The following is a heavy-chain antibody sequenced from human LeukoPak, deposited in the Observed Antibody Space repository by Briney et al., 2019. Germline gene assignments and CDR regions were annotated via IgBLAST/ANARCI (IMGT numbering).Heavy chain of an antibody. CDR3: ARQLGEYFDY. D-gene: IGHD3-16*01. CDR2: INHSGST. V-gene: IGHV4-34*01. CDR1: GVSFSGYY. Sequence: SETLSLTCAVYGVSFSGYYWSWIRQPPGKGLEWIGEINHSGSTNYNPSLKSRVTISVDTSKNQFSLKLSSVTATDTAVYYCARQLGEYFDYWGQGTLVTVSS. J-gene: IGHJ4*02.